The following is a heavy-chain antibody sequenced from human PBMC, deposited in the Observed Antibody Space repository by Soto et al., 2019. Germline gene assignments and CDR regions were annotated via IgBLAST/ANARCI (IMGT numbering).Heavy chain of an antibody. D-gene: IGHD6-6*01. CDR2: TYYSSRWYN. Sequence: SQTLSLTCAISGDSVSRNSAAWNWIRQSPSRGLEWLGRTYYSSRWYNDYAVSVKSRIIINRDTSKNQFSLQLNSVTPEDTAVDNWAVEYIASLVWFDARGQGTLVTDS. CDR1: GDSVSRNSAA. J-gene: IGHJ5*02. CDR3: AVEYIASLVWFDA. V-gene: IGHV6-1*01.